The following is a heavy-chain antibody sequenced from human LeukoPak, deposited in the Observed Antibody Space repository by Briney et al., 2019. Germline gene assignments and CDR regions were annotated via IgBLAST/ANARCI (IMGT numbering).Heavy chain of an antibody. V-gene: IGHV1-2*02. CDR1: GYTFTDYY. J-gene: IGHJ5*02. CDR2: INPNSGGT. Sequence: ASVKVSCKASGYTFTDYYMHWVRQAPGQGLEWMGWINPNSGGTNYAQNFQGRVTMTRDTSITTAYMEMSRLRSDDTAVYYRASSIWGTTGFWFDPWGQGTLVTVSS. CDR3: ASSIWGTTGFWFDP. D-gene: IGHD3-16*01.